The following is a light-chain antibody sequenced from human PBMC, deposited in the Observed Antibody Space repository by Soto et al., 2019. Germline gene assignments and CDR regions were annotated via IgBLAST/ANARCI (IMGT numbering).Light chain of an antibody. V-gene: IGKV3-11*01. Sequence: VLTQSPATLSLYPGGRATLSCRASQSVGRSLAWYQQKPGQAPGLLIYDASERASGIPARFSGSGSGTDFTLTISSLEPEDFAVYYCQQRSSWPPWTFGQGTKVDIK. CDR3: QQRSSWPPWT. CDR2: DAS. CDR1: QSVGRS. J-gene: IGKJ1*01.